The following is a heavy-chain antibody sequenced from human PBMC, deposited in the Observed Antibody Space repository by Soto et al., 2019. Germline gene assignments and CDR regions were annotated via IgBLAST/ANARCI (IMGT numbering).Heavy chain of an antibody. CDR2: IWYDGSNK. CDR1: GFTFSSYG. J-gene: IGHJ4*02. Sequence: QVQLVESGGGVVQPGRSLRLSCAASGFTFSSYGMHWVRQAPGKGLEWVAVIWYDGSNKYYADSVKGRFTISRDNSKNTLYLQMNSLRAEVTAVYYCARRREGLWLAYFDYWGQGTLVTVSS. D-gene: IGHD6-19*01. CDR3: ARRREGLWLAYFDY. V-gene: IGHV3-33*01.